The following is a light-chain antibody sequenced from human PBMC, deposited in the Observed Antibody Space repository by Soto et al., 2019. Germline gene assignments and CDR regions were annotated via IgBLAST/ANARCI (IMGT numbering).Light chain of an antibody. V-gene: IGLV2-14*01. Sequence: QSALTQPASVSGSPGQSITISCTGTSSDVGGYNYVSWYQHHPGEAPKLLIFEVTKRPSGVSNRFSGSKSGNTASLTISGLQAEDEADYFCISYTTSATDVFGSGTKLTVL. J-gene: IGLJ1*01. CDR3: ISYTTSATDV. CDR1: SSDVGGYNY. CDR2: EVT.